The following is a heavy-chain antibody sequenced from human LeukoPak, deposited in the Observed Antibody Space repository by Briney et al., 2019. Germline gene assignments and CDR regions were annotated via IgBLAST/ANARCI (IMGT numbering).Heavy chain of an antibody. CDR2: ISYDGSNK. CDR3: AKAVVRGVPYYYYYYMDV. J-gene: IGHJ6*03. D-gene: IGHD2-21*01. CDR1: GFTFSSYG. Sequence: GGSLRLSCAASGFTFSSYGMHWVRQAPGKGLEWVAVISYDGSNKYYADSVKGRFTISRDNSKNTLYLQMNSLRAEDTAVYYCAKAVVRGVPYYYYYYMDVWGKGTTVTISS. V-gene: IGHV3-30*18.